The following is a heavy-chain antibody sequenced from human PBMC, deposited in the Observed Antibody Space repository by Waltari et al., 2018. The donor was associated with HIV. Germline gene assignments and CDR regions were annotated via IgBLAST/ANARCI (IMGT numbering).Heavy chain of an antibody. V-gene: IGHV1-8*02. CDR3: ARNSSAKGNRYFYYSLDV. J-gene: IGHJ6*02. D-gene: IGHD3-22*01. Sequence: VHLVLSVPEVKRPAASVLNSCMRLGYILMNLDVNSLRQAAAQGPEWLGWMNPNSGNSASPYIFEERVTMTRDVSTDTAYMEMSGLTPEDTAIYYCARNSSAKGNRYFYYSLDVWGQGTPVTV. CDR1: GYILMNLD. CDR2: MNPNSGNS.